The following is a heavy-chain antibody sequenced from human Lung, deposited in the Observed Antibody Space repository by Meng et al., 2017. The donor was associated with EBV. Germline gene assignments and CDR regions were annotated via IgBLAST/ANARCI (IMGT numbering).Heavy chain of an antibody. V-gene: IGHV4-31*01. Sequence: VEVEGGGPGLVKPSQTLSLPCTVSGGSISSGGHYWSWICQHPGKSLELIGYIYYSGSTYYNPSLKSLVSISVDTSNNQFSLKLSAVTAADTAVYYCARAVDTGYFDYWGQGTLVTVSS. D-gene: IGHD5-18*01. CDR2: IYYSGST. CDR3: ARAVDTGYFDY. J-gene: IGHJ4*02. CDR1: GGSISSGGHY.